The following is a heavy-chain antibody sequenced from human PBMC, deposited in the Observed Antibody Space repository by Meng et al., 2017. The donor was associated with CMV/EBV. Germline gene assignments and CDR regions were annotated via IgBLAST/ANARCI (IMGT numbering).Heavy chain of an antibody. Sequence: GGSLRLSCAASGFTFSSYAMSWVRQAPGKGLGWVSAISGSGGSTYYADSVKGRFTISRDNSKNTLYLQMNSLRAEDTAVYYCAKAFYYYDSSGPYYFDYWGQGTLVTVSS. V-gene: IGHV3-23*01. J-gene: IGHJ4*02. CDR2: ISGSGGST. D-gene: IGHD3-22*01. CDR3: AKAFYYYDSSGPYYFDY. CDR1: GFTFSSYA.